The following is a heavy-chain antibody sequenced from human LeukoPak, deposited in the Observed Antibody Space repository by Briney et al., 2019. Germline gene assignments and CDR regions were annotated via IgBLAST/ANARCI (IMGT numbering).Heavy chain of an antibody. D-gene: IGHD3-16*01. V-gene: IGHV1-8*01. CDR1: GYTFTSYD. J-gene: IGHJ4*02. CDR2: MNPNSGNT. Sequence: ASVKISCKASGYTFTSYDINWVRQATGQGLEWMGWMNPNSGNTGYAQKFQGRVTMTRSTSISTAYMELSSLTSGDTAVYYCARSFAGARKRNDHWGQGTLVTVSS. CDR3: ARSFAGARKRNDH.